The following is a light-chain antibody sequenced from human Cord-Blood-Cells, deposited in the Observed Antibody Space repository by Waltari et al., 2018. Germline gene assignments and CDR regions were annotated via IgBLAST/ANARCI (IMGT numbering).Light chain of an antibody. CDR3: QQYKSYSWT. CDR2: DAS. CDR1: QSISSW. J-gene: IGKJ1*01. V-gene: IGKV1-5*02. Sequence: EIKMTQYPVTMCACVGERVIIICWASQSISSWWAWYQQKPGKAPKLLIYDASSLESGVPSSFERRRSGTEFTHTISSLQPDEFATYYFQQYKSYSWTFNQGTKVEIK.